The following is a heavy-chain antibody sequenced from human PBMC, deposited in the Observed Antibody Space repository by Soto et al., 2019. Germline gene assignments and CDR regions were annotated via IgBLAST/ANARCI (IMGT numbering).Heavy chain of an antibody. CDR1: GGGFSTYA. CDR2: ITPIFDTT. Sequence: QVQLVQSGAEVKKPGSSVKVSCKASGGGFSTYAITWVRQAPGQGLEWMGGITPIFDTTNYAQKFQGRVTITADESTTTVHMELTSLTSEDTAVYYCARAYGAGSFDFWGPGTLVSVSS. D-gene: IGHD3-10*01. V-gene: IGHV1-69*01. CDR3: ARAYGAGSFDF. J-gene: IGHJ5*01.